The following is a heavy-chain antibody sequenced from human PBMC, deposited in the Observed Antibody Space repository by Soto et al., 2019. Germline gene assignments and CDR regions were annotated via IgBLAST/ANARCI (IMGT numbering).Heavy chain of an antibody. V-gene: IGHV4-34*01. J-gene: IGHJ4*02. CDR2: INHSGST. CDR1: GYSIRSGYY. Sequence: SETLSLTCAVSGYSIRSGYYWSWIRQPPGKGLEWIGEINHSGSTNYNPSLKSRVTISVDTSKNQFSLKLSSVTAADTAVYYCARSRQGSYWGQGTLVTVSS. CDR3: ARSRQGSY.